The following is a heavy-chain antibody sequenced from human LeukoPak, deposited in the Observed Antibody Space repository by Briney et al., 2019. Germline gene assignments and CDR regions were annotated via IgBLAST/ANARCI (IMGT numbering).Heavy chain of an antibody. CDR2: IYHSGST. Sequence: MASETLSLTCAVSGYSISSGYYWGWIRQPPGKGLEWIGSIYHSGSTYYNPSLKSRATISVDTSKNQFSLKLSSVTAADTAVYYCARTSDFYGDYANVGLDYWGQGTLVTVSS. V-gene: IGHV4-38-2*01. J-gene: IGHJ4*02. CDR1: GYSISSGYY. CDR3: ARTSDFYGDYANVGLDY. D-gene: IGHD4-17*01.